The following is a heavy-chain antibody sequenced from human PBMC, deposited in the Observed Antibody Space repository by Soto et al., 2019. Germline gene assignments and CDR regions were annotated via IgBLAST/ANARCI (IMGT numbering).Heavy chain of an antibody. CDR2: IYSGGGT. CDR1: GGSISQYY. D-gene: IGHD3-10*01. V-gene: IGHV4-4*07. J-gene: IGHJ4*02. Sequence: QVQLQESGPGLVKPSETLSLSCGVSGGSISQYYWSWIRQPAGKGREWIVLIYSGGGTNYTPTLESRVTMSVDTSKSKCSLKLSSVTAADTAVYYCARGPGGFGDFSLDYWGQGTLVTVSS. CDR3: ARGPGGFGDFSLDY.